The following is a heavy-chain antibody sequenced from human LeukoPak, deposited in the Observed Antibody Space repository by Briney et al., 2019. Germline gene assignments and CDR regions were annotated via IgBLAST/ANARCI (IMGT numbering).Heavy chain of an antibody. CDR3: ARSSTSSPYYYYYYMDV. Sequence: PSETLSLTCTVSGGSISSGGYYWSWIRQPPGKGLEWIGYIYHSGSTYYNPSLKSRVIISVDRSKNQFSLKLSSVTAADTAVYYCARSSTSSPYYYYYYMDVWGKGTTVTVSS. CDR1: GGSISSGGYY. J-gene: IGHJ6*03. V-gene: IGHV4-30-2*01. CDR2: IYHSGST. D-gene: IGHD2-2*01.